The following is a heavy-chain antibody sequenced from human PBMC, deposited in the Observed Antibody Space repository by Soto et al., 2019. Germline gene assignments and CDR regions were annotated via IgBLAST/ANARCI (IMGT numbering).Heavy chain of an antibody. CDR3: AGAPGWLIEN. V-gene: IGHV3-7*04. J-gene: IGHJ4*02. D-gene: IGHD5-12*01. CDR2: IKQDGSDK. Sequence: EVQLVESGGGLVQPGGSLRLSCAASGFIFNTFWMNWVRQAPGKGLEWVATIKQDGSDKYYVASVKGRFTISRDNAKNSLHLQMNSLRAEDTAVYFCAGAPGWLIENWGQGTLVTVSS. CDR1: GFIFNTFW.